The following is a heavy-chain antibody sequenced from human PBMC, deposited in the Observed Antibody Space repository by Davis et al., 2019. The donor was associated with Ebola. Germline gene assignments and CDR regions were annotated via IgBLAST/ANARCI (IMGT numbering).Heavy chain of an antibody. Sequence: PGGSLRLSCAASGFTFSSYWMHWVRQAPGKGLVWVSRINTDGSTISYADSVKGRFTISRDNAKNTLYLQMNSLRAEDTAVYYCAKDLGYCTNGVCPWGQGTLVTVSS. CDR3: AKDLGYCTNGVCP. CDR1: GFTFSSYW. J-gene: IGHJ5*02. D-gene: IGHD2-8*01. CDR2: INTDGSTI. V-gene: IGHV3-74*01.